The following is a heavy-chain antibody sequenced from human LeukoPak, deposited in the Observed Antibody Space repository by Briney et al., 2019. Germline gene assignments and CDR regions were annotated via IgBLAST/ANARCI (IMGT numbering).Heavy chain of an antibody. CDR1: GYAFTGYN. D-gene: IGHD3-10*01. CDR2: INPNSGGT. V-gene: IGHV1-2*02. J-gene: IGHJ4*02. CDR3: ARDYVARIVMGRSLTFQY. Sequence: ASVTFSCKASGYAFTGYNIHWVRQATRQGLGWMGWINPNSGGTNYAQKFQCRVTMTRDTSISTAYMVLSRLRSEVTAVSYCARDYVARIVMGRSLTFQYWGQGTRVPVLS.